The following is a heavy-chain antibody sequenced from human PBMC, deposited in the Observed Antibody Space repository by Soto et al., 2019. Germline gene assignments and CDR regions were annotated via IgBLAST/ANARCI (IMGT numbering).Heavy chain of an antibody. CDR1: GFTFTSSA. J-gene: IGHJ4*02. CDR3: AADPDYYDSSGTTDY. Sequence: GASVKVSCKASGFTFTSSAVQWVRQARGQRLEWIGWIVVGSGNTNYAQKFQERVTITRDMSTSTAYMELSSLRSEDTAVYYCAADPDYYDSSGTTDYWGQGTLVTVSS. V-gene: IGHV1-58*01. D-gene: IGHD3-22*01. CDR2: IVVGSGNT.